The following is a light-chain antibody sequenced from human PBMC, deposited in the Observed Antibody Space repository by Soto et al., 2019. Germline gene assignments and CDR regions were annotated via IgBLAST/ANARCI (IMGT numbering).Light chain of an antibody. Sequence: QPVLTQSPSASASLGASVKLTCTLSSGHSNYAIAWHQQQPEKGPRYLMNVNNDGSHIKGAGIPDRFSGSSSGAERYLTIPSLQSEDEADYYCQTWGTGYWVFGGGTKLTVL. CDR1: SGHSNYA. J-gene: IGLJ3*02. CDR2: VNNDGSH. CDR3: QTWGTGYWV. V-gene: IGLV4-69*01.